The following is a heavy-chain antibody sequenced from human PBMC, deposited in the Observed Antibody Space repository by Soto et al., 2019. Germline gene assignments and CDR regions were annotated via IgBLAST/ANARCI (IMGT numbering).Heavy chain of an antibody. CDR1: GGSLSSSDL. J-gene: IGHJ6*02. Sequence: SETLSLTCAVSGGSLSSSDLWSWVRPPPGKGLEWIGEIYHSGSTNYNPSLKSRVTISVDKSKNQFSLKLSSVTAADTAVYYCAREERGYYYYGMDVWGQGTTVTVSS. V-gene: IGHV4-4*02. CDR3: AREERGYYYYGMDV. CDR2: IYHSGST. D-gene: IGHD3-10*01.